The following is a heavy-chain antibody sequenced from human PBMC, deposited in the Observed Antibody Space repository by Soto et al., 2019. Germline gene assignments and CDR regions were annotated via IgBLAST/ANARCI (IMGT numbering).Heavy chain of an antibody. J-gene: IGHJ4*02. V-gene: IGHV4-59*11. Sequence: QVHLQESGPGLVKPSETLSLTCSVSGGSIKNHYWSWIPQPPGKGLEWIGYVYYTGSTNYNPSLTSRVTMSVDTSKNPFSLNLTSLTAADTAIYYCARANWYSEYWGQGTLVTVSS. CDR2: VYYTGST. CDR1: GGSIKNHY. CDR3: ARANWYSEY. D-gene: IGHD7-27*01.